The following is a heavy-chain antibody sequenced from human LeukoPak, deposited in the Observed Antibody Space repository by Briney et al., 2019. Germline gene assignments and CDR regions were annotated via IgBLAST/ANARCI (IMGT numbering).Heavy chain of an antibody. Sequence: GASVKGSCKASGYTFTNYYIHWVRQAPGQGPEWMGWINANSGGINYAQRFQGRVTMTRDTSINTAYMGLSRLTSDDTALYYCARWAGLFDYWGQGTLVTVSS. CDR3: ARWAGLFDY. CDR1: GYTFTNYY. CDR2: INANSGGI. D-gene: IGHD3-10*01. J-gene: IGHJ4*02. V-gene: IGHV1-2*02.